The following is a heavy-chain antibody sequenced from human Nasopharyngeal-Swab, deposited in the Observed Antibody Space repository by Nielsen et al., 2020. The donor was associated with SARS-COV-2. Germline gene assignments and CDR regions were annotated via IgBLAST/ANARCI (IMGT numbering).Heavy chain of an antibody. V-gene: IGHV3-7*01. CDR2: IKRDGSEK. J-gene: IGHJ4*02. Sequence: VRQAPGKGLEWVANIKRDGSEKYYVDSVKGRFTISRDNAKNSLYLQMNSLRAEDTAVYYCARDMGSYCGGDCSSPFDYWGQGTLVTVSS. CDR3: ARDMGSYCGGDCSSPFDY. D-gene: IGHD2-21*02.